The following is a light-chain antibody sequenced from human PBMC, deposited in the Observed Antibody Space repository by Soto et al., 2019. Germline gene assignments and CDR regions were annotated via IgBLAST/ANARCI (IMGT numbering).Light chain of an antibody. CDR1: QSISSW. V-gene: IGKV1-5*01. CDR3: QQYNSYSRT. CDR2: DAS. Sequence: DIQMTQSPSTPSAYVGDRVTITCRASQSISSWLAWYQQKPGKAPKLLIYDASSLESGVPSRFSGSGSGTEFTLTISSLQPDDFATYYCQQYNSYSRTFGQGTKVDIK. J-gene: IGKJ1*01.